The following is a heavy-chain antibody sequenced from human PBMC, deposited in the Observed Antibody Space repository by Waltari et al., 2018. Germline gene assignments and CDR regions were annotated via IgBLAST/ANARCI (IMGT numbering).Heavy chain of an antibody. J-gene: IGHJ3*02. Sequence: QITLKESGPTLVKPTQTLTLTCTFSGFSLSTSGVGVGWIRQPPGKALEWLALIYWNDDKRYSPSLKSRLTITKDTSKNQVVLTMTNMDPVDTATYYCAKDPGRDYYDSSGYYFPLDIWGQGTMVTVSS. CDR2: IYWNDDK. V-gene: IGHV2-5*01. CDR1: GFSLSTSGVG. D-gene: IGHD3-22*01. CDR3: AKDPGRDYYDSSGYYFPLDI.